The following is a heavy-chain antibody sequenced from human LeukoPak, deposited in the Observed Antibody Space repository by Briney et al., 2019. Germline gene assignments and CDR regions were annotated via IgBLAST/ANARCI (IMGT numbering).Heavy chain of an antibody. CDR2: IYYSGTT. V-gene: IGHV4-59*01. Sequence: SETLSLTCAVSGGSIISYYWSWLRQPPGKGLEWFGYIYYSGTTNYNPSLKSRVTISVDRSKNQFSLKLSSVTAADTAVYYCARGPGAMYFDFWGQGTLVTVSS. D-gene: IGHD2-2*01. J-gene: IGHJ4*02. CDR3: ARGPGAMYFDF. CDR1: GGSIISYY.